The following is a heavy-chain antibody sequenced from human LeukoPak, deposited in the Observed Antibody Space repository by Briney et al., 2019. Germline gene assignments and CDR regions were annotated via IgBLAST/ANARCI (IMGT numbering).Heavy chain of an antibody. V-gene: IGHV3-23*01. J-gene: IGHJ3*02. CDR1: GFTFSSYA. CDR3: AKDRPLFMVREHAFDI. Sequence: PGGSLRLSCAASGFTFSSYAMSWVRQAPGKGLEWVSAISGSGGSTYYADSVEGRFTISRDNSKNTLYLQMNSLRAEDTAVYYCAKDRPLFMVREHAFDIWGQGTMVTVSS. CDR2: ISGSGGST. D-gene: IGHD3-10*01.